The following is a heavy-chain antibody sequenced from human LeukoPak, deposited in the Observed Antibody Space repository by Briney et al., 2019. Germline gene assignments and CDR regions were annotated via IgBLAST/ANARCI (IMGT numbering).Heavy chain of an antibody. J-gene: IGHJ4*02. CDR1: GFTLSNHW. CDR2: MKQDGSEK. D-gene: IGHD6-13*01. V-gene: IGHV3-7*03. Sequence: GGSLRLSCAASGFTLSNHWMTWVRQAPGKGLEWVANMKQDGSEKYYVDSVKGRFTISRDNAKNSLYLQMNSLRAEDTAVYYCASYPTPGIAAAGTLNYWGQGTLVTVSS. CDR3: ASYPTPGIAAAGTLNY.